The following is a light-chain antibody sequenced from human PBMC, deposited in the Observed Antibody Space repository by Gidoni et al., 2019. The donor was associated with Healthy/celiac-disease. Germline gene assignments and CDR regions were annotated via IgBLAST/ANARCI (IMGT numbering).Light chain of an antibody. V-gene: IGLV3-1*01. J-gene: IGLJ2*01. CDR3: QASDSSVV. Sequence: SYELTQPPSVSVSPGQTASITCSGDKLGDKYACWYQQKPGQSPVLVIYQDSKRPSGIPERFSGSPSGNTATLTISGTQAMDEADYYCQASDSSVVFGGGTKLTVL. CDR1: KLGDKY. CDR2: QDS.